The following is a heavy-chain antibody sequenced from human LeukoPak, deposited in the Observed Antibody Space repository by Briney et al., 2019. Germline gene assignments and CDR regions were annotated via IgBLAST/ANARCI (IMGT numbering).Heavy chain of an antibody. Sequence: GGSLRLSCAASGFTFSSYGMHWVRQAPGKGLEWVAFIRYDGSNKYYADSVKGRFTISRDNSKNTLYLQMNSLRAEDTAVYYCAKRRGPGYSYVHDAFDIWGQGTMVTVSS. CDR3: AKRRGPGYSYVHDAFDI. D-gene: IGHD5-18*01. CDR1: GFTFSSYG. J-gene: IGHJ3*02. V-gene: IGHV3-30*02. CDR2: IRYDGSNK.